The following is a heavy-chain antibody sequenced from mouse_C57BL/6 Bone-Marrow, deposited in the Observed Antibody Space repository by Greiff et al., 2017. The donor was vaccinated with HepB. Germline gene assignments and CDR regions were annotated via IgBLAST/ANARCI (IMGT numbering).Heavy chain of an antibody. CDR3: EGALYYYGSSYYAMDY. Sequence: EVQLVESGGGLVQPKGSLKLSCAASGFSFNTYAMNWVRQAPGKGLEWVARIRSKSNNYATYYADSVKERFTISRDDSESMLYLQMNNLKTEDTAMYYCEGALYYYGSSYYAMDYWGQGTSVTVSS. CDR2: IRSKSNNYAT. CDR1: GFSFNTYA. V-gene: IGHV10-1*01. D-gene: IGHD1-1*01. J-gene: IGHJ4*01.